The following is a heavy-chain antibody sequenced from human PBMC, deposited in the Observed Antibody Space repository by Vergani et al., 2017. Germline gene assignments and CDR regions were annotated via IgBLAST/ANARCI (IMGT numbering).Heavy chain of an antibody. CDR2: INHSGST. CDR3: ARVVVRGVRYYYYYMDV. CDR1: GGSFSGYY. J-gene: IGHJ6*03. Sequence: QVQLQQWGAGLLKPSETLSLTCAVYGGSFSGYYWSWIRQPPGKGLEWIGEINHSGSTNYNPSLKSRVTISVDTSKNQFSLKLSSVTAADTAVYYCARVVVRGVRYYYYYMDVWGKGTTSPSP. D-gene: IGHD3-10*01. V-gene: IGHV4-34*01.